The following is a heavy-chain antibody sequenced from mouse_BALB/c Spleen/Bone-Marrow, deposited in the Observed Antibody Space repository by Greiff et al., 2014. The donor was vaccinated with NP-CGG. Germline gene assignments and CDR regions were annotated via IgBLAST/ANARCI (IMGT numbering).Heavy chain of an antibody. D-gene: IGHD4-1*01. V-gene: IGHV5-17*02. CDR3: TRGGNWDDFDY. CDR2: ISSGSSTI. Sequence: DVHLVESGGGLVQPGGSRKLSCAASGFTFSSFGMHWVRQTPEKGLEWVAYISSGSSTIYYADTVKGRFTISRDNPKNTLFLQVTSLRSEDTAMYHCTRGGNWDDFDYWGQGTTLTVSS. J-gene: IGHJ2*01. CDR1: GFTFSSFG.